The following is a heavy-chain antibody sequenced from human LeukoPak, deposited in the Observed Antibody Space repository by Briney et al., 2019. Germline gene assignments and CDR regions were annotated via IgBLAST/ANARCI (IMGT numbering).Heavy chain of an antibody. J-gene: IGHJ4*02. CDR2: INPNSGGT. CDR1: GYTFTGYY. V-gene: IGHV1-2*02. D-gene: IGHD1-26*01. CDR3: AKRTPGPVFQDGEPLDY. Sequence: ASVKVSCKASGYTFTGYYMHWVRQAPGQGLEWMGWINPNSGGTNYAQKFQGRVTMTRDTSISTAYMELSRLRSDDTAVYYCAKRTPGPVFQDGEPLDYWGQGTLVTVSS.